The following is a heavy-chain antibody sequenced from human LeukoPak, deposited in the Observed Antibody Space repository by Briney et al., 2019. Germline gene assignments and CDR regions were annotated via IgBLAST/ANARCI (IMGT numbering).Heavy chain of an antibody. CDR2: IYYSGGT. D-gene: IGHD4-17*01. V-gene: IGHV4-31*03. J-gene: IGHJ4*02. Sequence: SETLSLTCTVSGGSISSGGYYWSWIRQHPGKGLEWIGYIYYSGGTYYNPSLKSRVTISVDTSKNQFSLKLSSVTAADTAVYYCARDQYGDYGGIDYWGQGTLVTVSS. CDR3: ARDQYGDYGGIDY. CDR1: GGSISSGGYY.